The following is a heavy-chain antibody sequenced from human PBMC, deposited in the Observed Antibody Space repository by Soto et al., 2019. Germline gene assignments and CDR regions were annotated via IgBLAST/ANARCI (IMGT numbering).Heavy chain of an antibody. CDR1: GGSISSSDW. V-gene: IGHV4-4*02. D-gene: IGHD6-19*01. J-gene: IGHJ5*02. CDR3: ARWVSGTVACFDP. CDR2: VDHSGTT. Sequence: SETLSLTCAVSGGSISSSDWWSWVRQPPGKELEWIGEVDHSGTTNYNPSLKSRVTISLDKSKSQFSLKVKCVTAADTAVYYCARWVSGTVACFDPWGQGTLVTVSS.